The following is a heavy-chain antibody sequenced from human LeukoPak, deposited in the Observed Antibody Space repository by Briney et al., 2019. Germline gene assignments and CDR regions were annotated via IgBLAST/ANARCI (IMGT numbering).Heavy chain of an antibody. CDR2: ISHTGSV. V-gene: IGHV4-4*02. Sequence: ASETLSLTCAVSGGSINSDYWWTWVRPSPGKGLEWIGEISHTGSVNYNLSLESRVTISTDKSKNQFSLMLRSVAAADTAVYYCARHDDFLSPYDYWGQGVLVTVSS. CDR3: ARHDDFLSPYDY. J-gene: IGHJ4*02. D-gene: IGHD3-3*01. CDR1: GGSINSDYW.